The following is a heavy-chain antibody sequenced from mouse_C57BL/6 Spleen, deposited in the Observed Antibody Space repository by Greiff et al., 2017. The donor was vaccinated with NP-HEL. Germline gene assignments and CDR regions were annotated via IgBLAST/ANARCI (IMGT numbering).Heavy chain of an antibody. J-gene: IGHJ3*01. CDR3: ARAGTTVVATRAWFAY. D-gene: IGHD1-1*01. CDR2: IDPSDSYT. CDR1: GYTFTSYW. V-gene: IGHV1-50*01. Sequence: QLQQPGAELVKPGASVKLSYKASGYTFTSYWMQWVKQRPGQGLEWIGEIDPSDSYTNYNQKFKGKATLTVDTSSSTAYMQLSSLTSEDSAVYYCARAGTTVVATRAWFAYWGQGTLVTVSA.